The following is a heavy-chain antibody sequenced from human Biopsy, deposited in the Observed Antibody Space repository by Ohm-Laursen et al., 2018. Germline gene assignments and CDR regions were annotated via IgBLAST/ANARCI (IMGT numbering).Heavy chain of an antibody. CDR2: IIPIVGIT. J-gene: IGHJ6*02. V-gene: IGHV1-69*04. CDR1: GDTFSRSA. D-gene: IGHD3-10*01. Sequence: GSSVKVSCKASGDTFSRSAFFWVRQAPGQGLVYLGRIIPIVGITNHAQTFQGRITLTADKSTFMVYTELSRLRSDDTAIYYCARGGSGSGYYGMDVWGQGATVSVSS. CDR3: ARGGSGSGYYGMDV.